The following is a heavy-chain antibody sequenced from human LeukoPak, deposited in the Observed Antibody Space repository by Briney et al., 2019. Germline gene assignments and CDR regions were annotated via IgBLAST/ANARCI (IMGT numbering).Heavy chain of an antibody. Sequence: ASVKVSCKASGYTFTSYYMHLVRQAPGQGLEWMGIINPSGGSTSYAQKFQGRVTMTRDTSTSTVYMELSSLRSEDTAVYYCARAAGDIYFDYWGQGTLVTVSS. J-gene: IGHJ4*02. D-gene: IGHD7-27*01. CDR3: ARAAGDIYFDY. CDR2: INPSGGST. V-gene: IGHV1-46*01. CDR1: GYTFTSYY.